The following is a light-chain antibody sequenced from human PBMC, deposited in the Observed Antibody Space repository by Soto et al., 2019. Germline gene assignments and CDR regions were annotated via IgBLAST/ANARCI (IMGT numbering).Light chain of an antibody. CDR3: QQRSNWPLT. CDR1: QSVSSY. V-gene: IGKV3-11*01. J-gene: IGKJ4*01. Sequence: EIVLTQSPATLSLSPGERATLSCRASQSVSSYLAWDQQKPGQAHRLLIYDASNRATGVPARFSGSGAGTDFTLTISILEPEDFAVYYCQQRSNWPLTFGGGTKVEIK. CDR2: DAS.